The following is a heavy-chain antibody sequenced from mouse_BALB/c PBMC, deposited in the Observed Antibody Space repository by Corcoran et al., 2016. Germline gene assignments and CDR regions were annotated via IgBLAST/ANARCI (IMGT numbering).Heavy chain of an antibody. CDR2: IFPGSGNT. D-gene: IGHD2-14*01. V-gene: IGHV1-66*01. Sequence: QVQLQQSGPELVKPGASVKISCKASGYSFTSYYIHWVKQRPGQGLEWIGWIFPGSGNTKYNETFKGKATLTADTSSSTAYMQLSSLTSEDSAVYFCARSDYRYDWYFDVWGAGTTVTVSS. J-gene: IGHJ1*01. CDR1: GYSFTSYY. CDR3: ARSDYRYDWYFDV.